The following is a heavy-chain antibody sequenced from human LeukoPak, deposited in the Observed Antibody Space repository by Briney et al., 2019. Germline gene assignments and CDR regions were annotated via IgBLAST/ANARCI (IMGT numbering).Heavy chain of an antibody. CDR3: ASGRIGGAN. CDR1: GGSMSSNY. D-gene: IGHD4-23*01. CDR2: MYYSESI. V-gene: IGHV4-59*13. J-gene: IGHJ4*02. Sequence: SETLSLTCSVSGGSMSSNYWSWIRQPPGKGLEWIGCMYYSESINCNPSLKSRVTISVDTSKNQFSLKLTSVTTADTAVYFCASGRIGGANWGQGTLVTVSS.